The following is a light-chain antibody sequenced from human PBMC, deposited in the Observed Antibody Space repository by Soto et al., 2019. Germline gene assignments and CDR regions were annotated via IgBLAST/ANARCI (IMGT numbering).Light chain of an antibody. CDR3: QQRSNWPFT. J-gene: IGKJ4*01. CDR1: QSVASY. CDR2: DAS. Sequence: EIVLTQSPATLSLSPGERASLSCRASQSVASYLAWYQQRPGQAPRLLIYDASNRTTGIPARFSGRGSGTDFTLTISSLEPEDFAVYYFQQRSNWPFTFGGGTRVEIK. V-gene: IGKV3-11*01.